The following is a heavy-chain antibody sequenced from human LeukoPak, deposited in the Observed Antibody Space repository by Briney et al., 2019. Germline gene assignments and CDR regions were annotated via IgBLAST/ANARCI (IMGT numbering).Heavy chain of an antibody. J-gene: IGHJ4*02. CDR1: GFTFSSHA. V-gene: IGHV3-30*04. Sequence: GGSLRLSCAASGFTFSSHAMHWVRQAPGKGLEWVAFVSYDGRINSYADFVKGRFTISRDNSKNTLCLQMNTLRREDTAVYFCARDLSRTYTVDYWGQGTLVTVSS. CDR3: ARDLSRTYTVDY. CDR2: VSYDGRIN. D-gene: IGHD2-2*02.